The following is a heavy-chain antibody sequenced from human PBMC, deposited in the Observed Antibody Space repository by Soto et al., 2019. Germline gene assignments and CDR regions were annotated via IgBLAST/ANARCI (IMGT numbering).Heavy chain of an antibody. CDR1: DDSMRSGGYY. V-gene: IGHV4-31*04. D-gene: IGHD6-25*01. Sequence: QLRLQESGPGPVEPSQTLSPICSVSDDSMRSGGYYWTWIRQLPGKGLQWIGFIHYSGATLYSPSLKSRVSILMQMSNNQVSLRLGSVTAADAAIYYCLRGKDKDDSSGWHHWGQGTPFTVSS. CDR2: IHYSGAT. J-gene: IGHJ5*02. CDR3: LRGKDKDDSSGWHH.